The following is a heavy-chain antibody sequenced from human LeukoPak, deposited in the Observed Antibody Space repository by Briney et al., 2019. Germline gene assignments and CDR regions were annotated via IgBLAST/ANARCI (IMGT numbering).Heavy chain of an antibody. CDR1: GFTFSSYS. Sequence: GGSLRLSCAASGFTFSSYSMSWVRQAPGKGLEWVSSISTSSEIYYADSVKGRFTISRDNAKNSLYLQMNSLRAEDTAVYYCARDLLGTLVRGPIDYWGQGTLVTVSS. CDR3: ARDLLGTLVRGPIDY. CDR2: ISTSSEI. D-gene: IGHD3-10*01. J-gene: IGHJ4*02. V-gene: IGHV3-21*01.